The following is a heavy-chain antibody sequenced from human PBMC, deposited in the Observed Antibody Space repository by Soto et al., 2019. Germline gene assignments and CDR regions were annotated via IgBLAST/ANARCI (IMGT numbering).Heavy chain of an antibody. CDR1: GGSISDNEYY. CDR2: ISHTGTA. Sequence: AETLCLTCTGSGGSISDNEYYWNWTRQPPGKGLEWIGTISHTGTAYYNPSLESRVGISVDTSENQFSLNLNSVTAADTAVYYCARVAYDTTVSNSYGDDAFDPWGQGTMVT. D-gene: IGHD3-22*01. V-gene: IGHV4-39*01. J-gene: IGHJ3*01. CDR3: ARVAYDTTVSNSYGDDAFDP.